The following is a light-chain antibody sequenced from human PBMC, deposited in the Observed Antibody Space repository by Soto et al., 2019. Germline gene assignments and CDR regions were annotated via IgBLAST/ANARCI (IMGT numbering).Light chain of an antibody. Sequence: EIVLTQSPGTLSLSPGERATLSCRASQSVSGNYLAWYQQKPGQSPRLLIYGSSDRATGIPDRFSLSGSETDFTLNIRRVEPEDFAVYFCQEYGGSLQYTCGQGTKFEIK. J-gene: IGKJ2*01. CDR3: QEYGGSLQYT. V-gene: IGKV3-20*01. CDR2: GSS. CDR1: QSVSGNY.